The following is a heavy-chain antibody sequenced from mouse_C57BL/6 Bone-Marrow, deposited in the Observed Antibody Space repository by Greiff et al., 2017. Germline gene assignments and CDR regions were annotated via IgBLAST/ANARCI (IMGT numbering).Heavy chain of an antibody. CDR2: IYPRSGNT. CDR1: GYTFTSYG. J-gene: IGHJ4*01. D-gene: IGHD1-1*01. Sequence: VQLQQPGAELARPGASVKLSCKASGYTFTSYGISWVKQRTGQGLEWIGEIYPRSGNTYYNEKFKGKATLTADKSSSTAYMELRSLTSEDSAVYFCARGYYGSPYAMDYWGQGTSVTVSS. V-gene: IGHV1-81*01. CDR3: ARGYYGSPYAMDY.